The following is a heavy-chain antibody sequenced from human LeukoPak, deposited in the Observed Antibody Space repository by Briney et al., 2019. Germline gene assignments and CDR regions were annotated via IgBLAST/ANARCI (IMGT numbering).Heavy chain of an antibody. CDR3: ARDKSNGIGIVY. CDR1: GYTFRNYY. CDR2: INFNRGDT. D-gene: IGHD1-26*01. J-gene: IGHJ4*02. V-gene: IGHV1-2*02. Sequence: ASVKGFCKASGYTFRNYYIHWVRQAPGHGLEYMGWINFNRGDTNYTEKFQGRVTMTRDTSIDTVYMDLSSLRSDDTALYICARDKSNGIGIVYWGQGTPVTVSS.